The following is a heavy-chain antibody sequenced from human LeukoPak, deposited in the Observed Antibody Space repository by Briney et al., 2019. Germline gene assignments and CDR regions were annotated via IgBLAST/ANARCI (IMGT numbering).Heavy chain of an antibody. J-gene: IGHJ4*02. D-gene: IGHD2-2*01. CDR2: TSSGSSYM. CDR1: GFDFTIFT. Sequence: GGSLRLSCAASGFDFTIFTMGWVRQAPGKGLEWVSSTSSGSSYMYQADSVKGRFTISRDNAKNSLFLQVNSLGVDDTAVYYCVREGYCSSANCHFDYWGQGTLVTVSS. CDR3: VREGYCSSANCHFDY. V-gene: IGHV3-21*01.